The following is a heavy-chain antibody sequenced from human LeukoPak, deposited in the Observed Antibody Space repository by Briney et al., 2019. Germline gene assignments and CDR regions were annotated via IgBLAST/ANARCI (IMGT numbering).Heavy chain of an antibody. CDR1: GGTFSSYA. Sequence: ASVKVSCKASGGTFSSYAISWVRQAPGQGLERMGGIIPIFGTANYAQKFQGRVTITTDESTSTAYMGLSSLRSEDTAVYYCARVIAAAGTGYYYYMDVWGKGTTVTVSS. J-gene: IGHJ6*03. D-gene: IGHD6-13*01. CDR3: ARVIAAAGTGYYYYMDV. CDR2: IIPIFGTA. V-gene: IGHV1-69*05.